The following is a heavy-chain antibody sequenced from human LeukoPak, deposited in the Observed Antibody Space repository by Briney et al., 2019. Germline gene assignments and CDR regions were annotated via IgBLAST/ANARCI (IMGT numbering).Heavy chain of an antibody. J-gene: IGHJ3*02. D-gene: IGHD2-2*01. CDR1: GGSISSYY. CDR2: IDYSGST. V-gene: IGHV4-59*01. CDR3: ARDPGYCSSTSCFDAFDI. Sequence: SETLSLTCTVSGGSISSYYWSWIRQPPGKGLEWIGYIDYSGSTNYNPSLKSRVTISPDTSKNQFSLKLSSVTAADTAVYYCARDPGYCSSTSCFDAFDIWGQGTMVTVSS.